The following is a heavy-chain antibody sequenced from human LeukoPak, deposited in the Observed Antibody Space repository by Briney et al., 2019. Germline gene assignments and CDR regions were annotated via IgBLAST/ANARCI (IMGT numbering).Heavy chain of an antibody. V-gene: IGHV3-49*04. CDR2: IRSKAYGGTT. D-gene: IGHD2-21*02. J-gene: IGHJ2*01. Sequence: GGSLRLSCTASGFTFGDYAMSWVRQAPGKGLEWVGFIRSKAYGGTTEYAASVKGRFTISRDDSKSIAYLQMNSLKTEDTAVYYCTRAAYCGGDCFDWYFDLWGRGTLVTVSS. CDR3: TRAAYCGGDCFDWYFDL. CDR1: GFTFGDYA.